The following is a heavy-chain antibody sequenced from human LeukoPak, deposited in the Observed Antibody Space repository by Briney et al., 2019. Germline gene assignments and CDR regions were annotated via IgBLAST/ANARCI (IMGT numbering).Heavy chain of an antibody. CDR3: ASRGGDSGSYYNWFDP. Sequence: ASVKVSCKASGGTFSSYAMSWVRQAPGKGLEWVSAISGSGGSTYYADSVKGRFTISRDNSKNTLYLQMNSLRAEDTAVYYCASRGGDSGSYYNWFDPWGQGTLVTVSS. CDR1: GGTFSSYA. D-gene: IGHD3-10*01. CDR2: ISGSGGST. J-gene: IGHJ5*02. V-gene: IGHV3-23*01.